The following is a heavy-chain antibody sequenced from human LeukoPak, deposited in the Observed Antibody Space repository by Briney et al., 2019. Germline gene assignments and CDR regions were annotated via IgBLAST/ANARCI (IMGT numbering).Heavy chain of an antibody. CDR1: GGSISSYY. J-gene: IGHJ3*02. D-gene: IGHD4-23*01. CDR2: IYPSGST. Sequence: PSETLSLTCTVSGGSISSYYWSWLRQPAGKGLDWIGRIYPSGSTNYNPSLKSRVTMSLDTSKNQFSLKVNSVYAADTAVYYCAKVDSGGNSWHAFDIWGQGTVVTVSS. CDR3: AKVDSGGNSWHAFDI. V-gene: IGHV4-4*07.